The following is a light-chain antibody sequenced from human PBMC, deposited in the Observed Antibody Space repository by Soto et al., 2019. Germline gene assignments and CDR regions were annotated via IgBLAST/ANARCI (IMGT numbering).Light chain of an antibody. V-gene: IGKV3-15*01. J-gene: IGKJ1*01. CDR2: GAA. Sequence: VMTQSPATLSGSPGERANLSCRASESVSRNLAWYQQKPGQAPRLLIYGAATRATGIPARFSGSGSGTEFTLTISSLQSEDFAVYYCQQYHNWPAFGQGTKVDIK. CDR1: ESVSRN. CDR3: QQYHNWPA.